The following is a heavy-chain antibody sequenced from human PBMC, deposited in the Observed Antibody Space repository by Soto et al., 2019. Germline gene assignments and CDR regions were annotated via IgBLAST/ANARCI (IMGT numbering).Heavy chain of an antibody. CDR2: ISAGNGNT. CDR1: GYTFTSYA. CDR3: ARTTVSGPEYFQH. J-gene: IGHJ1*01. D-gene: IGHD6-25*01. V-gene: IGHV1-3*01. Sequence: ASVKVSCKASGYTFTSYAMHWVRQAPGQRLERMGWISAGNGNTKYSQKFQGRVTITRDTSASTAYMELSSLRSEDTAVYYCARTTVSGPEYFQHWGQGTLVTVSS.